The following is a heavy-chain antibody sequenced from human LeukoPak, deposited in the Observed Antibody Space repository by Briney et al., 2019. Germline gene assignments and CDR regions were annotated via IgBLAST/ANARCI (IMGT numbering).Heavy chain of an antibody. Sequence: PGGSLRLSCAASGFTFSSYGMHWVRQAPGKGLEWVAVIWYDGSNKYYADSAKGRFTVSRDNSKNTLYLQMNSLRAEDTAVYYCARDRITIFGVVIHYYMDVWGKGTTVTVSS. J-gene: IGHJ6*03. CDR3: ARDRITIFGVVIHYYMDV. CDR2: IWYDGSNK. CDR1: GFTFSSYG. V-gene: IGHV3-33*01. D-gene: IGHD3-3*01.